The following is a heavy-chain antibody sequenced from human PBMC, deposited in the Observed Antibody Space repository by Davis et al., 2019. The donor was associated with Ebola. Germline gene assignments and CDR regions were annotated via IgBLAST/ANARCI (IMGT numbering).Heavy chain of an antibody. D-gene: IGHD3-9*01. V-gene: IGHV3-33*03. CDR2: IWYDGSNK. J-gene: IGHJ4*02. CDR1: GFTFSSYG. Sequence: GESLKISCAASGFTFSSYGMHWVRQAPGKGLEWVAVIWYDGSNKYYADSVKGRFTISRDNAKNSLYLQMNSLRAEDTAVYYCATSQGYSYYDILTGSFDYWGQGTLVTVSS. CDR3: ATSQGYSYYDILTGSFDY.